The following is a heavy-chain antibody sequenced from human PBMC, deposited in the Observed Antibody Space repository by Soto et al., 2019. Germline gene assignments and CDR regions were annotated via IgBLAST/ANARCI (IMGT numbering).Heavy chain of an antibody. V-gene: IGHV3-15*01. CDR3: TTALPYYYYGMDV. CDR1: GFTFSNAW. Sequence: EVQLVESGGGLVKPGGSLRLSCAASGFTFSNAWMSWVRQAPGKGLEWVGRIKSKTDGGTTDYAAPVKGRITISRDDSNNTLCRQMNSLKTDDTAVYYCTTALPYYYYGMDVWGQGTTVTVSS. J-gene: IGHJ6*02. CDR2: IKSKTDGGTT.